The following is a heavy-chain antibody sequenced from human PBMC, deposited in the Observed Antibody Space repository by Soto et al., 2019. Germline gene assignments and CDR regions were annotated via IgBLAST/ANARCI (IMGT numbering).Heavy chain of an antibody. CDR2: IYYSGST. V-gene: IGHV4-59*01. CDR3: ARGRAEGSTPRTFDY. J-gene: IGHJ4*02. Sequence: SETLSLTCTVSGGSISSYYWSWIRQPPGTGLEWMGYIYYSGSTNYNPSLKSRVTISVDTSKNQFSLKLSSVTAADTAVYYCARGRAEGSTPRTFDYWGQGTLVTVSS. CDR1: GGSISSYY. D-gene: IGHD1-26*01.